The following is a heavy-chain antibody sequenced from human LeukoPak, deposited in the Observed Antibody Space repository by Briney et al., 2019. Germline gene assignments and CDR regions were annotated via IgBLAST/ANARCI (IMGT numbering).Heavy chain of an antibody. CDR3: ARVATWIQLWLNLDY. CDR2: ISHDGRNK. D-gene: IGHD5-18*01. CDR1: GFTFSAFN. J-gene: IGHJ4*02. Sequence: GGSLRLSCAAAGFTFSAFNIHWVRQAPGKGLEWVAVISHDGRNKYFADSVKGRFTISRDNSKNTLYLQMNSLRAEDTAVYYCARVATWIQLWLNLDYWGQGTLVTVSS. V-gene: IGHV3-30*03.